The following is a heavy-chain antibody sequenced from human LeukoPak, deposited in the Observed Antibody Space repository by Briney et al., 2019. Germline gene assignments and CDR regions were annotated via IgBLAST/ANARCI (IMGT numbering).Heavy chain of an antibody. CDR1: GFTFSDNY. D-gene: IGHD5-12*01. J-gene: IGHJ4*02. V-gene: IGHV3-7*01. CDR2: IKQDGSEK. CDR3: ARHSFGYSGYDSLFDY. Sequence: GGSLRLSCAASGFTFSDNYMTWIRQAPGKGLEWVANIKQDGSEKYYVDSVKGRFTISRDNAKNSLYLQMNSLRAEDTAVFYCARHSFGYSGYDSLFDYWGQGTLVTVSS.